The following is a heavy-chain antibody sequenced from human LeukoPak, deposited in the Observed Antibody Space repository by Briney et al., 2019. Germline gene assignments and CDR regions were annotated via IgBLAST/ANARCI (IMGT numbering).Heavy chain of an antibody. CDR2: IWNSGDS. V-gene: IGHV4-31*03. D-gene: IGHD2-2*01. Sequence: SETLSLTCTVSAGSINSGGYFWTWVRQHPGEGLEWIGYIWNSGDSYYNPSLSSRVIISADSSKSTFSLKLSSVTAADTAVYYCARYHCGSTYCPGVDFYGQGTLVTVSS. CDR3: ARYHCGSTYCPGVDF. J-gene: IGHJ4*02. CDR1: AGSINSGGYF.